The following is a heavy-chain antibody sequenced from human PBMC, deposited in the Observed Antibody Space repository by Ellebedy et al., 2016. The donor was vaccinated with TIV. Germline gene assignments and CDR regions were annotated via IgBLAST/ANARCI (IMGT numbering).Heavy chain of an antibody. Sequence: GESLKISSAASGFSFSRYAMNWVRQAPGKGLEWVTGIIGSGGNTKYVESVKGRFTISRDNSKNTLFLLMNSLSGEDTAVYYCARSAKDHFYHGMDVWGQGTTVTVSS. CDR2: IIGSGGNT. V-gene: IGHV3-23*01. J-gene: IGHJ6*02. CDR3: ARSAKDHFYHGMDV. CDR1: GFSFSRYA. D-gene: IGHD2/OR15-2a*01.